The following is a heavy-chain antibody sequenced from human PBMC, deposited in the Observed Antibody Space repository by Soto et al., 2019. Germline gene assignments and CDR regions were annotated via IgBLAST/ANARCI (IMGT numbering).Heavy chain of an antibody. Sequence: ASVKVSCKASGYTFTSYGISWVRQAPGQGLEWMGWISAYNGNTNYAQKLQGRVTMTTDTSTSTAYMELRSLRSDDTAVYYCARVLGGIVVVVAAPSPYYGMDVWGQGTTVTVSS. CDR2: ISAYNGNT. D-gene: IGHD2-15*01. CDR3: ARVLGGIVVVVAAPSPYYGMDV. V-gene: IGHV1-18*01. CDR1: GYTFTSYG. J-gene: IGHJ6*02.